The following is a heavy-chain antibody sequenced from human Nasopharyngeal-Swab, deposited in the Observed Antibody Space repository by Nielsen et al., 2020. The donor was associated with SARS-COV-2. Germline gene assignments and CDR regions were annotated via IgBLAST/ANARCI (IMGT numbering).Heavy chain of an antibody. Sequence: SETLSLTCAVYGGSFSGYYWSWIRQPPGKGLEWIGEINHSGSTNYNPSLKSRVTISVDTSKNQFSLKLSSVTAEDTAVYYCARGSTMNGYYGMDVWGQGTTVTVSS. J-gene: IGHJ6*02. D-gene: IGHD3-22*01. V-gene: IGHV4-34*01. CDR1: GGSFSGYY. CDR2: INHSGST. CDR3: ARGSTMNGYYGMDV.